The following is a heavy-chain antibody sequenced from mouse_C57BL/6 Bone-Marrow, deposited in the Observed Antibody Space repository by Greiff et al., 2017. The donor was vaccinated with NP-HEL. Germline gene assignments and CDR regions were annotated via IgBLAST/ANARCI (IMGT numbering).Heavy chain of an antibody. CDR3: ARGGFSSWFAY. J-gene: IGHJ3*01. CDR2: IDPNSGGT. Sequence: QVQLKQPGAELVKPGASVKLSCKASGYTFTSYWMHWVKQRPGRGLEWIGRIDPNSGGTKYNEKFKSKATLTVDKPSSTAYMQLSSLTSEDSAVYYCARGGFSSWFAYWGQGTLVTVSA. V-gene: IGHV1-72*01. CDR1: GYTFTSYW.